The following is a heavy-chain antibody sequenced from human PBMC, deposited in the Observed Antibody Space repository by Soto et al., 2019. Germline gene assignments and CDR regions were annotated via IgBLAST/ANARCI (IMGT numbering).Heavy chain of an antibody. CDR3: ARQSSEGTWY. Sequence: SETLSLTCTVSGGSIKTNTYYWGWIRLPPGEGLEWVGSVYYSGSTSYNPSLKSRISISVDTSKNQFTLNLNSVTAADTAIYFCARQSSEGTWYWGPGTLVTVSS. CDR1: GGSIKTNTYY. V-gene: IGHV4-39*01. CDR2: VYYSGST. J-gene: IGHJ4*02. D-gene: IGHD1-1*01.